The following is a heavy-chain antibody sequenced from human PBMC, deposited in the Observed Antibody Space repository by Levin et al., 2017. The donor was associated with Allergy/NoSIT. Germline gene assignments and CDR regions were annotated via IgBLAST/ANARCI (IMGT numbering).Heavy chain of an antibody. D-gene: IGHD3-9*01. CDR3: ARRGYDILTGYRASRYDYGMDV. Sequence: GGSLRLSCAASGFTFDDYGMSWVRQAPGKGLEWVSGINWNGGSTGYADSVKGRFTISRDNAKNSLYLQMNSLRAEDTALYHCARRGYDILTGYRASRYDYGMDVWGQGTTVTVSS. CDR1: GFTFDDYG. J-gene: IGHJ6*02. V-gene: IGHV3-20*01. CDR2: INWNGGST.